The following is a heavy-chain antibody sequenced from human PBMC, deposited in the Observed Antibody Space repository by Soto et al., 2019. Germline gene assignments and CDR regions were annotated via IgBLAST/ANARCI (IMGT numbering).Heavy chain of an antibody. V-gene: IGHV1-18*01. Sequence: QAQLVQSGAEVKKPGASVKVSCKASGYTFYSHSISWVRQAPGQGLEWMGRINADYGNTQYAQKFRGRVTMTTDTSTTTVYMELTNLRSDETAVYYCARCIQGDYYYGMDVWGHGTTVTVSS. CDR1: GYTFYSHS. CDR2: INADYGNT. J-gene: IGHJ6*02. D-gene: IGHD5-18*01. CDR3: ARCIQGDYYYGMDV.